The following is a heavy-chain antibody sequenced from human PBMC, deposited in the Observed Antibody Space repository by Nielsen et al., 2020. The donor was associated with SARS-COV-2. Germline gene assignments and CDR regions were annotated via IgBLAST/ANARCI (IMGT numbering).Heavy chain of an antibody. V-gene: IGHV4-39*02. CDR1: GGSLSSRNYY. CDR3: ARGDIAVVPAAMFRGDDAFDI. D-gene: IGHD2-2*01. CDR2: IYYSGSV. Sequence: SETLSLTCTVSGGSLSSRNYYWGWIRQPPGKGLEWIGTIYYSGSVSYNPSLRSRVTISVDTSKMHFSLKLTSVTAADTAVYFCARGDIAVVPAAMFRGDDAFDIWGQGTMV. J-gene: IGHJ3*02.